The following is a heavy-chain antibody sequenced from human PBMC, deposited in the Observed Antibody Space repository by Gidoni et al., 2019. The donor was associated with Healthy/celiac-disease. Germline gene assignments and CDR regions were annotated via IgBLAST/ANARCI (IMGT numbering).Heavy chain of an antibody. CDR2: ISGSSTYI. CDR3: ARGRGGCSGGSCYSAAFYI. Sequence: VQLVESGGGLVKPGGSLSLYCEASGFPFSSYNLSWFRQAPGKGLWWCSAISGSSTYIYYAGSWNGLFTISRDTAKNALYLHMNSLRAEDTVVYYCARGRGGCSGGSCYSAAFYIWGQGTMVTVS. CDR1: GFPFSSYN. V-gene: IGHV3-21*01. D-gene: IGHD2-15*01. J-gene: IGHJ3*02.